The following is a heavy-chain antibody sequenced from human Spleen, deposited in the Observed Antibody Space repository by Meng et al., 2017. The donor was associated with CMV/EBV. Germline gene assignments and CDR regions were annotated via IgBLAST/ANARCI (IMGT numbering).Heavy chain of an antibody. CDR3: AKADLAVAGRI. CDR1: GFIFSSSA. D-gene: IGHD6-19*01. J-gene: IGHJ4*02. CDR2: TSYDGSNK. Sequence: GESLKISCAASGFIFSSSAMHWVRQAPGKGLDWVAVTSYDGSNKYYADSVKGRFTISRDNSKNTLYLQMNSLRAEDTAVYYCAKADLAVAGRIWGQGTLVTVSS. V-gene: IGHV3-30-3*01.